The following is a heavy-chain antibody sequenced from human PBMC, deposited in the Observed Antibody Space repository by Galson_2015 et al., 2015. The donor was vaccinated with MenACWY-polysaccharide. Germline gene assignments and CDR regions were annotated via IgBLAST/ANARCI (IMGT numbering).Heavy chain of an antibody. CDR2: IQNVGSPK. CDR3: ARESSRIVLHAFDI. CDR1: GLTFRSSG. Sequence: SLRLSCAASGLTFRSSGMHWVRQAPGKGLEWVALIQNVGSPKAYADSVKGRFTISRDNSKNTLYLEMNSLRAEDTAVYYCARESSRIVLHAFDIWGQGTMVTVSS. D-gene: IGHD6-19*01. J-gene: IGHJ3*02. V-gene: IGHV3-33*05.